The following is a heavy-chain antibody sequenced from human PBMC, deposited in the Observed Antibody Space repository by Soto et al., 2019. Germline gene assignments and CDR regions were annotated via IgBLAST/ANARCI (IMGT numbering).Heavy chain of an antibody. CDR2: ISGTSDYI. CDR3: AIRASYYDSSGYFDY. J-gene: IGHJ4*02. Sequence: PGGSLRLSCAASGFTFSISSMNWVRQVPGKGLEWVSSISGTSDYIAYADSVKGRFTISRDNAKNSLYLQMNSLRAEDTAVYYCAIRASYYDSSGYFDYWGQGTLVTVSS. D-gene: IGHD3-22*01. V-gene: IGHV3-21*01. CDR1: GFTFSISS.